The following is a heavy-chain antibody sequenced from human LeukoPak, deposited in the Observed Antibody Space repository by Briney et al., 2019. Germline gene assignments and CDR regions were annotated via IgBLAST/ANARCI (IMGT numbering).Heavy chain of an antibody. Sequence: GGSLRLSCAASGFAVSSNYMSWVRQAPGKGLEWVSVIYSGGSTYYADSVKGRFTISRDNSMNTLYLQMNSLRAEDTAVYYCARVLVGANDAFDIWGQGTMVTVSS. V-gene: IGHV3-53*01. CDR3: ARVLVGANDAFDI. D-gene: IGHD1-26*01. J-gene: IGHJ3*02. CDR2: IYSGGST. CDR1: GFAVSSNY.